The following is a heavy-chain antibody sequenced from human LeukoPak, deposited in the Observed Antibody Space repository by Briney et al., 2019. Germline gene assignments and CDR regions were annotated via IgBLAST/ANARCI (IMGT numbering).Heavy chain of an antibody. J-gene: IGHJ6*02. CDR3: ARERLCSGGSCYSGYYYGMDV. CDR1: GFTFSSYE. CDR2: ISSSGSTI. V-gene: IGHV3-48*03. Sequence: GGSLRLSCAASGFTFSSYEMNWVRQAPGKGLEWVSYISSSGSTIYYADSVKGRFTMSRDNAKNSLYLQMNSLRAEDTAVYYCARERLCSGGSCYSGYYYGMDVWGQGTTVTVSS. D-gene: IGHD2-15*01.